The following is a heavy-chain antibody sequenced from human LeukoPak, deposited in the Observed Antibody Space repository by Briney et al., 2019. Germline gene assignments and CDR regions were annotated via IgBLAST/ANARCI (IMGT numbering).Heavy chain of an antibody. CDR3: ARGYCSSTSCYNDY. CDR1: GFTFRSHA. CDR2: IYENGGTT. D-gene: IGHD2-2*02. V-gene: IGHV3-23*01. J-gene: IGHJ4*02. Sequence: QPGGSLRLSCVGSGFTFRSHAMSWVRQAPEKGLEFVSGIYENGGTTYYADSVKGRFSISRDNSKNSLDLQMNSLRAEDTAVYYCARGYCSSTSCYNDYWGQGTLVTVSS.